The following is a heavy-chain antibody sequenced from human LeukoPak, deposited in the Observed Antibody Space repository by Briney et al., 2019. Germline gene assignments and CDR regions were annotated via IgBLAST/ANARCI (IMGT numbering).Heavy chain of an antibody. J-gene: IGHJ4*02. CDR1: GFTFDDYG. D-gene: IGHD1-1*01. CDR3: AELERFDY. Sequence: TGGSLRLSCAASGFTFDDYGMSWVRQAPGKGLEWVSSISSSSSYIYYADSVKGRFTISRDNAKNSLYLQMNSLRAEDTAVYYCAELERFDYWGQGTLVTVSS. V-gene: IGHV3-21*01. CDR2: ISSSSSYI.